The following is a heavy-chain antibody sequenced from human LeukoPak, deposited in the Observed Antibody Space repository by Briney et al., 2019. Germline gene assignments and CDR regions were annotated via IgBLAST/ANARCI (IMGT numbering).Heavy chain of an antibody. D-gene: IGHD4-17*01. CDR3: ARVLLTVTTGSYYYGMDV. CDR2: ISSSSYI. J-gene: IGHJ6*02. Sequence: PGGSLRLSCAASGSTFSSYSMNWVLQAPGKGLEWVSSISSSSYIYYADSVKGRFTISRDNAKNSLYLQMNSLRAEDTAVYYCARVLLTVTTGSYYYGMDVWGQGTTVTVSS. CDR1: GSTFSSYS. V-gene: IGHV3-21*01.